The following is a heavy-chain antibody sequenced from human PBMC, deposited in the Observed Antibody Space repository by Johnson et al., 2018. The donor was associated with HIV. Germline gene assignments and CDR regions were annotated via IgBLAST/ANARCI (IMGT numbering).Heavy chain of an antibody. D-gene: IGHD2-2*01. CDR1: GFTFSNAW. CDR3: TTDWDIVVVPAPAFDI. V-gene: IGHV3-15*02. J-gene: IGHJ3*02. CDR2: IKSKTDGGTI. Sequence: VQLVESGGALVKPGGSLRVSCAASGFTFSNAWMSWVRQAPGKGLEWVGRIKSKTDGGTIDYGAPVKGRFTISRDDSKNTLYLQMNSLKTEDPAVDYCTTDWDIVVVPAPAFDIWGQGTMVTVSS.